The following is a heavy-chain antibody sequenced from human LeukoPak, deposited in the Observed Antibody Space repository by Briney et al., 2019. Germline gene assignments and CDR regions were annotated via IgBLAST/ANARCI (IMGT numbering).Heavy chain of an antibody. Sequence: SQTLCLTCTVSGVSISSYDWSWIRQPPGKGLEWIGYIYYSGSTNYNPSLNTRVTISVDTTNNQFSLKLSSVTAADTAVYYCARALYDDYVWGSYRYLDYWGQGTLVTVSS. CDR3: ARALYDDYVWGSYRYLDY. D-gene: IGHD3-16*02. CDR2: IYYSGST. J-gene: IGHJ4*02. V-gene: IGHV4-59*01. CDR1: GVSISSYD.